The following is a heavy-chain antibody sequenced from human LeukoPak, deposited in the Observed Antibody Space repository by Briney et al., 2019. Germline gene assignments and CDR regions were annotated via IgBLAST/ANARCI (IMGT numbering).Heavy chain of an antibody. CDR1: GFTFSSYG. CDR2: IQYDGSNK. CDR3: AKGSKEVLFTRDHHMDV. V-gene: IGHV3-30*02. D-gene: IGHD3-3*01. Sequence: GGSLRLSCAASGFTFSSYGIHWVRQAPGKGLEWVAFIQYDGSNKYYSDSVKGRFTISRDNSKNTLYLQMNSLRGEDTAVYYCAKGSKEVLFTRDHHMDVWGKGTTVTISS. J-gene: IGHJ6*03.